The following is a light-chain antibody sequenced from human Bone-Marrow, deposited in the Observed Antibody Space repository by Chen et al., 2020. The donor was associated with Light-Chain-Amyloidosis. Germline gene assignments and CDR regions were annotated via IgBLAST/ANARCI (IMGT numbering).Light chain of an antibody. CDR3: QQYISTPLT. CDR2: WAS. Sequence: DIVMTQSPDSLAVSLGERATINCKSSQSIQYNSDNKNYLAWYQQKPGQPPKLLIYWASTRESGVPDRFRGSGSETDFTLTIGSLQAEDVAVYYCQQYISTPLTFGQGTRVEIK. V-gene: IGKV4-1*01. J-gene: IGKJ1*01. CDR1: QSIQYNSDNKNY.